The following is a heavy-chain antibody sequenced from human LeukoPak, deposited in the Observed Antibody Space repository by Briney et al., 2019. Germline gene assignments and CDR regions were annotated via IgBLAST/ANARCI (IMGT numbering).Heavy chain of an antibody. J-gene: IGHJ5*02. CDR1: GYTFTGYY. Sequence: ASVKVSCKASGYTFTGYYMHWVRQAPGQGLEWMGWISAYNGNTNYAQKLQGRVTMTTDTSTSTAYMELRSLRSDDTAVYYCARGGGQYNWNDDPWFDPWGQGTLVTVSS. V-gene: IGHV1-18*04. CDR3: ARGGGQYNWNDDPWFDP. CDR2: ISAYNGNT. D-gene: IGHD1-1*01.